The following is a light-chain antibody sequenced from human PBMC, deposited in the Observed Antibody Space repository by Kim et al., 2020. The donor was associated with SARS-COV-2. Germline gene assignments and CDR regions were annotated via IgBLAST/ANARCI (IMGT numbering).Light chain of an antibody. J-gene: IGLJ3*02. Sequence: PGVYGTLTCASSTGASTSGHFPYWFQQKPGQAPRALIYDTSNKHSTAPARFSGSVLQGRAALTLSVAQPEDEADYFCLLSYGDVRVFGGGTKLTVL. V-gene: IGLV7-46*01. CDR3: LLSYGDVRV. CDR1: TGASTSGHF. CDR2: DTS.